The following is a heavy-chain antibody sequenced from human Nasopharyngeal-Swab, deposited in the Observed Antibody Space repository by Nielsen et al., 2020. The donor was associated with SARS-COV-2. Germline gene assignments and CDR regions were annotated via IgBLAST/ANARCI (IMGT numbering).Heavy chain of an antibody. CDR3: ARDSLDFYGSGSYPDY. CDR2: TNSDGSST. J-gene: IGHJ4*02. V-gene: IGHV3-74*01. Sequence: GALRLSCAGSGFTFSNYWMHWVRQAPGKGLVWVSRTNSDGSSTDYAAFVKGRFTISRDNAKNTLYLQMNSLRVEDTAMYYCARDSLDFYGSGSYPDYWGQGTLVTVSS. D-gene: IGHD3-10*01. CDR1: GFTFSNYW.